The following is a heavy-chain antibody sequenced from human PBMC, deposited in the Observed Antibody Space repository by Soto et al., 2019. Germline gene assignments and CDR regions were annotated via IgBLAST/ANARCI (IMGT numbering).Heavy chain of an antibody. CDR2: IHYSGST. J-gene: IGHJ6*02. CDR1: GGSISTYY. D-gene: IGHD3-22*01. V-gene: IGHV4-59*01. Sequence: SETLSLTCTVSGGSISTYYWSWIRQPPGKGLEWIGYIHYSGSTYFNPSLKSRVTMSLDMSRNQLSLQLKSVTAADTAVYYCAGSGYYHNSGMDVWGQGTTVTVSS. CDR3: AGSGYYHNSGMDV.